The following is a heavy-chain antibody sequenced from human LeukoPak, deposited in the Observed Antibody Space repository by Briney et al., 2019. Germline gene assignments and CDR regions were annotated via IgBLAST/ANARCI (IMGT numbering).Heavy chain of an antibody. J-gene: IGHJ4*02. CDR3: AKSYGDYLGYFDS. Sequence: PGGSLRLSCAASGFTFSTYAMSWVRQAPGKGLGWVSAVRGSGSDTYYADSVKGRFTISRDNSKSTLYLQMNSLRAEDTAIYYCAKSYGDYLGYFDSWGQGTLVTVSS. D-gene: IGHD4-17*01. V-gene: IGHV3-23*01. CDR2: VRGSGSDT. CDR1: GFTFSTYA.